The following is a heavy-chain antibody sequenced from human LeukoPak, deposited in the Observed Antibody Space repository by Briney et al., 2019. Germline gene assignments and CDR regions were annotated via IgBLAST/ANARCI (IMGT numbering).Heavy chain of an antibody. CDR1: GFPFSSYG. CDR2: ISGSGGST. J-gene: IGHJ4*02. CDR3: AKGDYGGKDRPYYFDY. D-gene: IGHD4-23*01. V-gene: IGHV3-23*01. Sequence: GGSLRLSCAASGFPFSSYGMHWVRQAPGKGLEWVSAISGSGGSTYYADSVKGRFTISRDNSKNTLYLQMNSLRAEDTAVYYCAKGDYGGKDRPYYFDYWGQGTLVTVSS.